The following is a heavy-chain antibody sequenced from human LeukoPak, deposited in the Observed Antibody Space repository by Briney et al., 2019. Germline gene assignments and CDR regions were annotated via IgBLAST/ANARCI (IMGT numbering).Heavy chain of an antibody. CDR3: ARGSPSRYCSGGSCYSYAFDI. Sequence: SETLSLTCAVYGGSFSGYYWSWIRQPPGKGLEWIGKINHSGSTNYNPSLKSRVTISVDTSKNQFSLKLSSVTAADTAVYYCARGSPSRYCSGGSCYSYAFDIWGQGTMVTVSS. V-gene: IGHV4-34*01. CDR1: GGSFSGYY. J-gene: IGHJ3*02. CDR2: INHSGST. D-gene: IGHD2-15*01.